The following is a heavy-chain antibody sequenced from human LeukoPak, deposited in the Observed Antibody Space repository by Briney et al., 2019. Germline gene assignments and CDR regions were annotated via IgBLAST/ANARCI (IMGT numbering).Heavy chain of an antibody. Sequence: SETLSLTCTVSGGSISSSSYYWGWIRQPPGKGLEWIGSIYYSGSTYYNPSLKSRVTISVDTSKNQFSLKLSSVTAADTAVYYCATHGDLTAWDPEVWFDPWGQGTLVTVSS. CDR3: ATHGDLTAWDPEVWFDP. CDR1: GGSISSSSYY. J-gene: IGHJ5*02. CDR2: IYYSGST. V-gene: IGHV4-39*01. D-gene: IGHD1-26*01.